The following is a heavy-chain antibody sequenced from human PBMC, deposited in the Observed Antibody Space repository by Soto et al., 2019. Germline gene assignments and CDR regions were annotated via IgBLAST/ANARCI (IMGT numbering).Heavy chain of an antibody. J-gene: IGHJ4*02. V-gene: IGHV3-30-3*01. CDR3: ASGMGSFGLFDY. D-gene: IGHD1-26*01. Sequence: QVQLVESGGGVVQPGRSLRLSCAASGFTFRSYAMHWVRQAPGKGLEWVAVISYDGSNKYYADSVKGRFTISRDNSKNTLYQQMNSLRAEDTAVYYCASGMGSFGLFDYWGQGTLVTVSS. CDR2: ISYDGSNK. CDR1: GFTFRSYA.